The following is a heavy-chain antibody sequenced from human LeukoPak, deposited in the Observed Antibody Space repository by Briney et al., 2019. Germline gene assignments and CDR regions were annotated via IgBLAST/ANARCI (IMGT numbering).Heavy chain of an antibody. CDR2: INIGGTNT. Sequence: PGGSLRLYCAASGLTFSDYYMSWIRQAPGKGLEWLSYINIGGTNTHYADSVKGRFTTSRDNAKKSLYLEMTNLRAEDTAVYYCATDGAGFDTWGQGVLVTVSS. J-gene: IGHJ5*02. CDR3: ATDGAGFDT. CDR1: GLTFSDYY. V-gene: IGHV3-11*01.